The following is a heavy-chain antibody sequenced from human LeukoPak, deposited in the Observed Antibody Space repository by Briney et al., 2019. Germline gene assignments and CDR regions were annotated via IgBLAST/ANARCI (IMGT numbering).Heavy chain of an antibody. D-gene: IGHD2-2*01. CDR1: GYTFTGYY. V-gene: IGHV1-2*02. CDR3: AREGNPIVVVPAARFDY. J-gene: IGHJ4*02. Sequence: ASVKVSCKASGYTFTGYYMHWVRQAPGQGLEWMGWINPNSGGTNYAQKFQGRVTMTRDTSISTAYMELSRLRSDDTAVYYCAREGNPIVVVPAARFDYWGQGTLVTVSS. CDR2: INPNSGGT.